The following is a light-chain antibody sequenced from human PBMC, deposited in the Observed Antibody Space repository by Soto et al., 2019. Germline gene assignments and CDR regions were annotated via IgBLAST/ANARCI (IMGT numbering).Light chain of an antibody. CDR2: GAS. CDR3: HQYNSWPWT. V-gene: IGKV3-15*01. CDR1: QSVSSH. Sequence: ERVMTQSPATLSVSPGERATLSCRASQSVSSHLAWYQQKPGQAPSLLIYGASTRATGVPARFSGSGSGTEFTLTLSSLQSEDFAIYFCHQYNSWPWTFGQGTKVEIK. J-gene: IGKJ1*01.